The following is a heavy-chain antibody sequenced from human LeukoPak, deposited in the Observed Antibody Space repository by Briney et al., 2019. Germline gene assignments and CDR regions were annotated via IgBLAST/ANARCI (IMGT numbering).Heavy chain of an antibody. D-gene: IGHD6-19*01. Sequence: KPGRSLRLSCAASGFTFSSYSMNWVRQAPGKGLEWVSSISSSSSYIYYADSVKGRFTISRDNAKNSLYLQMNSLRAEDTAVYYCARDTGSGWRTNWFDPWGQGTLVTVSS. CDR2: ISSSSSYI. J-gene: IGHJ5*02. V-gene: IGHV3-21*01. CDR3: ARDTGSGWRTNWFDP. CDR1: GFTFSSYS.